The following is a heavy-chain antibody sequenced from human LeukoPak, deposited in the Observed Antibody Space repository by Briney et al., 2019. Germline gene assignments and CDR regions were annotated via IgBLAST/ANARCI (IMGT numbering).Heavy chain of an antibody. CDR2: IYPGDSDT. J-gene: IGHJ4*02. D-gene: IGHD2-21*02. CDR3: ARRGDSRYIDY. Sequence: GESLKISSKGSGYSFTYYWIGWVRHMPGKGLEWMGIIYPGDSDTRYSPSFQGQVTISADKSISTAYLQWSSLKASDTAMYYCARRGDSRYIDYWGQGTLVTVSS. V-gene: IGHV5-51*01. CDR1: GYSFTYYW.